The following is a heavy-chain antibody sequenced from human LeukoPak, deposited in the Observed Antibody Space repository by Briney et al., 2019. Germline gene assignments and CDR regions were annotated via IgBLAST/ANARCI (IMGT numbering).Heavy chain of an antibody. D-gene: IGHD3-16*01. CDR1: GGSISSGSYY. Sequence: SGTLSLTCTVSGGSISSGSYYWSWIRQPAGKGLEWIGRIYTSGSTNYNPSLKSRVTISVDTSKNQFSLKLSSVTAADTAVYYCARGGLGPLGYWGQGTLVTVSS. CDR3: ARGGLGPLGY. CDR2: IYTSGST. V-gene: IGHV4-61*02. J-gene: IGHJ4*02.